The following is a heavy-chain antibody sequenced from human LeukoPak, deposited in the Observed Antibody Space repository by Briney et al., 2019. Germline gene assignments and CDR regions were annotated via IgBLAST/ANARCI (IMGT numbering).Heavy chain of an antibody. CDR3: ARKAYCGGGSCYSEPLAYYFDY. CDR2: ISYDGSNK. D-gene: IGHD2-15*01. J-gene: IGHJ4*02. V-gene: IGHV3-30-3*01. Sequence: GGSLRLSCAASGFTFSSYAMHWVRQAPGKGLEWVAVISYDGSNKYYADSVKGRFTISRDNSKNTLYLQMNSLRAEDTAVYYCARKAYCGGGSCYSEPLAYYFDYWGQGTLVTVSS. CDR1: GFTFSSYA.